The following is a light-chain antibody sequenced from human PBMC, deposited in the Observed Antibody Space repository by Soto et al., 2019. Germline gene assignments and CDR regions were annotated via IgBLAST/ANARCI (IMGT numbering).Light chain of an antibody. CDR3: QQYKTWPLT. V-gene: IGKV3-15*01. Sequence: EVVMTQSPVTLSVSPGDRATLSCRASQIVRNNLTWYQQKPGQAPRLLIFDTSARATDIPVRFTGGGSGTEFTLTISSLQSEDSAVYYCQQYKTWPLTFGGGTKVEIK. CDR2: DTS. CDR1: QIVRNN. J-gene: IGKJ4*01.